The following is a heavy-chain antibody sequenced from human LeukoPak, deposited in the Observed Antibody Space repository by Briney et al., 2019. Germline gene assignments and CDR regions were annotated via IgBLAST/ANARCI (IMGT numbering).Heavy chain of an antibody. CDR1: GYTFTSYY. D-gene: IGHD5-18*01. Sequence: GASVKVSCKASGYTFTSYYMHWVRQAPGQGLEWMGIINPSGGSTSYAQKFQGRVTMTRDTSTSTVYMELSSLRSEDTAVYYCAREGDVDTATWHWFDPWGQEPWSPSPQ. CDR2: INPSGGST. CDR3: AREGDVDTATWHWFDP. J-gene: IGHJ5*02. V-gene: IGHV1-46*01.